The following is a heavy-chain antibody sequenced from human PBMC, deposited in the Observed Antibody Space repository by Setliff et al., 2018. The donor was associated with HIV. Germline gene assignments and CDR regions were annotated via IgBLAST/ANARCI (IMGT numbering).Heavy chain of an antibody. CDR2: IYPGDSDT. J-gene: IGHJ3*02. CDR3: ARFWNSGSYRDAFDI. CDR1: GYSFTSYW. V-gene: IGHV5-51*01. Sequence: GESLQISCKGSGYSFTSYWIGWVRQMSGKGLEWMGIIYPGDSDTRYSPSFQGQVIISADKSISTAYLQWSSLKASDSAMYYCARFWNSGSYRDAFDIWGQGTMVTVSS. D-gene: IGHD1-26*01.